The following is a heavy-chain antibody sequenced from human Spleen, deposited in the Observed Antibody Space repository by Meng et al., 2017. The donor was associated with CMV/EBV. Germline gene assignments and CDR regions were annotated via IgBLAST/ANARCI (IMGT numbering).Heavy chain of an antibody. J-gene: IGHJ6*02. CDR2: ISWDGGST. CDR3: AKDYVPSQLPPYYYYYGMDV. Sequence: LSLTCAASGFTFDDYAMHWVRQAPGKGLEWVSLISWDGGSTYYADSVKGRFTISRDNSKNSLYLQMNSLRAEDTALYYCAKDYVPSQLPPYYYYYGMDVWGQGTTVTVSS. V-gene: IGHV3-43D*03. CDR1: GFTFDDYA. D-gene: IGHD2-2*01.